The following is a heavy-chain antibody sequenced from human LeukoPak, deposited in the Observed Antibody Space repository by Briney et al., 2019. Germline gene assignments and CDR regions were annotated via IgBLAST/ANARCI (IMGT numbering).Heavy chain of an antibody. Sequence: PSETLSLTCAVCGGSFSGYYWSWIRQPPGKGLEWIGEINHSGSTNYNPSLKSRVTISVDTSKNQFSLKLSSVTAADTAVYYCATPSGHSSGYPNYYYYGMDVWGQGTTVTVSS. CDR2: INHSGST. V-gene: IGHV4-34*01. CDR1: GGSFSGYY. CDR3: ATPSGHSSGYPNYYYYGMDV. J-gene: IGHJ6*02. D-gene: IGHD3-22*01.